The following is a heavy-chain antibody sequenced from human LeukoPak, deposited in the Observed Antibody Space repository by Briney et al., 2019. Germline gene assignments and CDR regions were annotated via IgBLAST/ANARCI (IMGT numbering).Heavy chain of an antibody. CDR3: ARVSWFPGTSYYFMDV. V-gene: IGHV4-59*01. D-gene: IGHD1-1*01. CDR2: IHYSGTT. CDR1: GGSISNYY. J-gene: IGHJ6*03. Sequence: PSETLSLTCIVSGGSISNYYWSWIRQPPGKGLEWIGYIHYSGTTNYNPSLKSRVTISVDTSKNQFSLKLNSVTAADTAVYYCARVSWFPGTSYYFMDVWGKGTTVTVSS.